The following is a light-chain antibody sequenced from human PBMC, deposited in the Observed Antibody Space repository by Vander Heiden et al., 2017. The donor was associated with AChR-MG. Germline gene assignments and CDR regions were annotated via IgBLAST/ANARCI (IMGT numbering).Light chain of an antibody. CDR3: QQLNSHPPEGT. CDR2: AAS. J-gene: IGKJ3*01. Sequence: IPLTQSPSSLSASVGDRAPITCRASQGISSYLAWYQQKPGKAPKLLIYAASTLQSGVPSRFSGSGSGTDFTLTISSLQPEDFATYYCQQLNSHPPEGTFGPGTKVDIK. CDR1: QGISSY. V-gene: IGKV1-9*01.